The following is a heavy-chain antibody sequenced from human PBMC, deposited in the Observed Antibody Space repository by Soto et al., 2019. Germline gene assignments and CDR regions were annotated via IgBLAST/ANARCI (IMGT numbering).Heavy chain of an antibody. J-gene: IGHJ6*03. V-gene: IGHV3-33*01. Sequence: GGSLRLSCAASGFIFSSYAMHWVRQAPGKGLEWVAVIWYDGSNKYYADSVKGRFTISRDNSKNTLYLQMNSLRAGDTAVYYCASIGNIAAAEPYYYYYMDVWGKGTTVTVSS. CDR3: ASIGNIAAAEPYYYYYMDV. CDR1: GFIFSSYA. CDR2: IWYDGSNK. D-gene: IGHD6-13*01.